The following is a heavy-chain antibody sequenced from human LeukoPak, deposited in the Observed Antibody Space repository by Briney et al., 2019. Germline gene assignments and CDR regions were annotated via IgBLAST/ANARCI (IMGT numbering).Heavy chain of an antibody. CDR3: AKDREAYCGGDCYSWDAFDI. CDR1: GFTFSSYA. Sequence: GGSLRLSCAASGFTFSSYAMSWVRQAPGKGLEWVSAISGSGGSTYYADSVKGRFTISRDNSKNTLYLQMNSLRAEDTAVYYCAKDREAYCGGDCYSWDAFDIWGQGTMVTVSS. D-gene: IGHD2-21*02. V-gene: IGHV3-23*01. CDR2: ISGSGGST. J-gene: IGHJ3*02.